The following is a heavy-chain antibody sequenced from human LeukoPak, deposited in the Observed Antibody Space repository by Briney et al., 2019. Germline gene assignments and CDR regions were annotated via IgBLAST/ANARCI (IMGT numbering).Heavy chain of an antibody. CDR1: GFTFSSYS. Sequence: GGSLRLSCAASGFTFSSYSVNWVRQAPGKGLEWVSAISGSGGSTYYADSVKGRFTISRDNSKNTLYLQMNSLRAEDTAVYYCAKGGIAVAAPDAFDIWGQGTMVTVSS. CDR3: AKGGIAVAAPDAFDI. D-gene: IGHD6-19*01. CDR2: ISGSGGST. V-gene: IGHV3-23*01. J-gene: IGHJ3*02.